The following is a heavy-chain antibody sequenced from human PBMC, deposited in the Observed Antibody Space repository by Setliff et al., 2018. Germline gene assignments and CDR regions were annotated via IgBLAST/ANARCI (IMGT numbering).Heavy chain of an antibody. Sequence: GGSLRLSCIASGFTFSNAWMSWVRQAPGKGLEWLGLIWYDGSNKYYADSVLGRFTISRDNIKNTAFLQMNSLRADDTAMYYCVASPSNKNGHFEYWGQGTLVTVSS. CDR1: GFTFSNAW. CDR2: IWYDGSNK. V-gene: IGHV3-30*02. J-gene: IGHJ4*02. CDR3: VASPSNKNGHFEY.